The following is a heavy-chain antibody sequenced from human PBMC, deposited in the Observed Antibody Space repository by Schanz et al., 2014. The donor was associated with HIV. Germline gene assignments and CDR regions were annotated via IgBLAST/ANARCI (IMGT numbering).Heavy chain of an antibody. Sequence: QAQLMQSGAEVKKPGASVKVSCKAIGYRFSDYGISWVRRAPGQGLEWMGWITSDNANKMYGARFQARVTLTTDTSTNTAYMQLKSLRPDDTASYFCARWYSSPMDGLDVWGQGTTVTVS. CDR2: ITSDNANK. J-gene: IGHJ6*02. CDR3: ARWYSSPMDGLDV. CDR1: GYRFSDYG. V-gene: IGHV1-18*01. D-gene: IGHD6-19*01.